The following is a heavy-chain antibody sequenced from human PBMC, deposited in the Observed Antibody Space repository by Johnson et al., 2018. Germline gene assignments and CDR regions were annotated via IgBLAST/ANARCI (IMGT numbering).Heavy chain of an antibody. J-gene: IGHJ6*03. CDR3: ARDSIVVVTVNYYYYMDV. CDR1: GFTFSDYY. CDR2: ISSSGSTI. V-gene: IGHV3-11*04. D-gene: IGHD2-21*02. Sequence: QVQLVQSGGGLVKPGGSLRLSCAASGFTFSDYYMSWIRQAPGKGLEWVSYISSSGSTIYYADSVKGRFTISRDNAKNSLYLQMNSLRAEDTAVYYCARDSIVVVTVNYYYYMDVWGKGTTVTVSS.